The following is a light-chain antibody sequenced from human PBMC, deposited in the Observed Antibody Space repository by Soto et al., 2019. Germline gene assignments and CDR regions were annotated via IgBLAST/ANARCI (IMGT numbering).Light chain of an antibody. CDR2: DVS. CDR3: SSYTSSSPV. J-gene: IGLJ2*01. CDR1: SSDVGGYDF. Sequence: QSALTQPASVSGSPGQSITISCTGTSSDVGGYDFVSWYQQHPGKAPKLMIYDVSNRTSGVSYRFSGSKSGNTASLTISGLQADDDADYYCSSYTSSSPVFGGGTKLTVL. V-gene: IGLV2-14*01.